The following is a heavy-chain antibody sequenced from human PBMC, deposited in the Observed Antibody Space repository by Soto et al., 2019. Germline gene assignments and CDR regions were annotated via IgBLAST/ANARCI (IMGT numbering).Heavy chain of an antibody. D-gene: IGHD1-1*01. V-gene: IGHV3-21*01. Sequence: GGSLSLSCTASGFNFTRYGMHWVRQAPGKGLEWVSSISSSSSYIYYADSVKGRFTISRDNAKNSLYLQMNSLRAEDTAVYYCARDLRSTRTPNYYGMDVWGQGTTVTVSS. J-gene: IGHJ6*02. CDR1: GFNFTRYG. CDR2: ISSSSSYI. CDR3: ARDLRSTRTPNYYGMDV.